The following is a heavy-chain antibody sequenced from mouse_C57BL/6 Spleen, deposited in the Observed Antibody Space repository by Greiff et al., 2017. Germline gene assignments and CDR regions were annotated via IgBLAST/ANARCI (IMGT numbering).Heavy chain of an antibody. V-gene: IGHV1-80*01. J-gene: IGHJ2*01. CDR2: IYPGDGDT. D-gene: IGHD1-1*01. CDR1: GYAFSSYW. Sequence: QVQLQQSGAELVKPGASVKISCKASGYAFSSYWMNWVKRRPGKGLEWIGQIYPGDGDTNYNGKFKGKATLTADKSSSTAYMQLSSLTSEDSAVYFCERRVHYGSSPYYVDYWGQGTTLTVSS. CDR3: ERRVHYGSSPYYVDY.